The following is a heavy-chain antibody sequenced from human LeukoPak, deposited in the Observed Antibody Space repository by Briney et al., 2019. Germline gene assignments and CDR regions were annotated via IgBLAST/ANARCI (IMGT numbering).Heavy chain of an antibody. CDR3: AKAGDFWSGYYRPPFDY. CDR2: ISGSGGST. J-gene: IGHJ4*02. CDR1: GFTFSSYA. Sequence: GRSLRLSCAASGFTFSSYAMSWVRQAPGKGLEWVSAISGSGGSTYYADSVKGRFTISRDNSKNTLYLQMNSLRAEDTAVYYCAKAGDFWSGYYRPPFDYWGQGTLVTVSS. V-gene: IGHV3-23*01. D-gene: IGHD3-3*01.